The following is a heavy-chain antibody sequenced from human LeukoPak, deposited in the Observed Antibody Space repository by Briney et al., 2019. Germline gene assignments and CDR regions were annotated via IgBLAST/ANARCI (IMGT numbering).Heavy chain of an antibody. Sequence: GGSLRLSCAASGFTFSSYEMNWVRQAPGKGLEWVSYISNSGSTIYYADSVKGRFTISRDNAKNSLYLQMNSLRAEDTAVYYCARSYGGTYYFDYWGQGTLVTVSS. V-gene: IGHV3-48*03. CDR2: ISNSGSTI. D-gene: IGHD4-23*01. J-gene: IGHJ4*02. CDR1: GFTFSSYE. CDR3: ARSYGGTYYFDY.